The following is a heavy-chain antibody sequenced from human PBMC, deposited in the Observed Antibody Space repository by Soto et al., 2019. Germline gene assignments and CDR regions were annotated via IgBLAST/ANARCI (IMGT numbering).Heavy chain of an antibody. Sequence: QVQLVESGGGVVQPGRSLRLSCAASGFTFTGFAMYWVRQAPGKGLEWVAVTSFDGSNEYYADFVEGRFTISRDNSKNTLYLQMVSLRSEDTAVYYCARVTGFYGSGEIDYWGQGTLVTVSS. CDR2: TSFDGSNE. J-gene: IGHJ4*02. D-gene: IGHD3-10*01. V-gene: IGHV3-30-3*01. CDR1: GFTFTGFA. CDR3: ARVTGFYGSGEIDY.